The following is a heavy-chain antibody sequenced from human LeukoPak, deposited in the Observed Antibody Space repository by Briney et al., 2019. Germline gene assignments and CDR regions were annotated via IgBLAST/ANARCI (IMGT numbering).Heavy chain of an antibody. V-gene: IGHV1-2*02. Sequence: ASVKVSCKASGYTFTGCYMHWVRQAPGQGLEWMGWISPDSGGTHYAQKFQDRVTMTRDTSISTAYMELSSLRSDATALYYCATGSSLDGSSGWPTHYYWGQGALVTVSS. CDR2: ISPDSGGT. D-gene: IGHD6-19*01. J-gene: IGHJ4*02. CDR1: GYTFTGCY. CDR3: ATGSSLDGSSGWPTHYY.